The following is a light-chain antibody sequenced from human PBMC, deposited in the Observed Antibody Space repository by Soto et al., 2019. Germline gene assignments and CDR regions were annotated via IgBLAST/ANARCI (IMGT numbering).Light chain of an antibody. V-gene: IGKV3-15*01. Sequence: EVVMTQSPATLSVSPGVRATLSCRANQTISSNLAWYQQKPGQAPRLLIYGASTRATGIPARFSGSGSGTEFTLTISSLQSEDFTVYYCQHYNNWVGTFGGGTKEDIK. CDR2: GAS. CDR1: QTISSN. J-gene: IGKJ4*01. CDR3: QHYNNWVGT.